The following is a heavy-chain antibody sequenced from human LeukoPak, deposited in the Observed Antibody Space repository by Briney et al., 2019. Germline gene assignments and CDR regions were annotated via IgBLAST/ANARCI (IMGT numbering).Heavy chain of an antibody. CDR1: GYSFTSDW. V-gene: IGHV5-51*01. J-gene: IGHJ3*02. D-gene: IGHD3-10*01. Sequence: GESLKISCKGSGYSFTSDWIGWMRQMPGKGLEWMGIIYPGDSDTRYSPSFQGQVTISADKSISTAYLQWSSLKASDTAMYYCAKQRPYYYGSGSYRAFDIWGQGTMVTVSS. CDR2: IYPGDSDT. CDR3: AKQRPYYYGSGSYRAFDI.